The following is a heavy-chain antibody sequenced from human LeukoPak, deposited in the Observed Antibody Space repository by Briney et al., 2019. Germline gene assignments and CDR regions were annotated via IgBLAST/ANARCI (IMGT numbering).Heavy chain of an antibody. CDR1: GYSISSGYY. D-gene: IGHD1-26*01. CDR3: ARSSRYSGSPWWFDP. Sequence: PSETLSLTCTVSGYSISSGYYWGWIRQPPGNGLEWIGSIYHSGSTYYNPSLKSRVTISVDTSKNQFSLKLSSVTAADTAVYYCARSSRYSGSPWWFDPWGQGTLVTISS. J-gene: IGHJ5*02. V-gene: IGHV4-38-2*02. CDR2: IYHSGST.